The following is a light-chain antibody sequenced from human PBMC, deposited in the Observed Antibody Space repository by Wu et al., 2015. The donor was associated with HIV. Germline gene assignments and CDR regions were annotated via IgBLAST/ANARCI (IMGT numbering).Light chain of an antibody. CDR2: DAS. Sequence: DIQMTQSPSSLSASVGDRVTITCQASQDIRNYLNWYQQKQGKAPMLLIYDASNLETGVPSRFSGSGSGTDFTFTISSLQPEDIATYYCQQYESLLFTFGQGTKVEIK. V-gene: IGKV1-33*01. CDR3: QQYESLLFT. CDR1: QDIRNY. J-gene: IGKJ2*01.